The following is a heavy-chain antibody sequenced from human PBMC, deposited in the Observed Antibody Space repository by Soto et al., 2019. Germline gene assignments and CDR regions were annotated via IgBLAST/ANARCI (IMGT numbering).Heavy chain of an antibody. D-gene: IGHD6-13*01. CDR3: ARDKGLQQLWGYYFDY. V-gene: IGHV3-21*01. CDR1: GFTFSSYS. J-gene: IGHJ4*02. Sequence: EVQLVESGGGLVKPGGSLRLSCAASGFTFSSYSMNWVRQAPGKGLEWVSSISSSSSYIYYADSVKGRFTISRDNAKNSLYLQMNSLRAEDTAVYYCARDKGLQQLWGYYFDYWGQGTLVTVS. CDR2: ISSSSSYI.